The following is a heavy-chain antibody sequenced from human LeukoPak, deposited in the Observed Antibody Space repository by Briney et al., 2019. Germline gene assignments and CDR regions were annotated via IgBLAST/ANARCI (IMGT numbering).Heavy chain of an antibody. V-gene: IGHV3-23*01. J-gene: IGHJ6*03. CDR2: ISGSGGST. CDR1: GFTFSSYA. CDR3: AREEVTGTTNYYYYYMDV. Sequence: GGSLRLSCAASGFTFSSYAMSWVRQAPGKGLEWVSAISGSGGSTYYADSVKGRFTISRDNSKNTLYLQMNSLRAEDTAVYYCAREEVTGTTNYYYYYMDVWGKGTTVTVS. D-gene: IGHD1-1*01.